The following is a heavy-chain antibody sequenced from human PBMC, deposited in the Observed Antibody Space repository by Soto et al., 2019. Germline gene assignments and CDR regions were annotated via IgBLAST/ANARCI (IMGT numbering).Heavy chain of an antibody. V-gene: IGHV1-18*01. Sequence: QVQLVQSGAEVKKPGASVKVSCKASGYTFTNYGISWVRQAPGQGLEWMGWISAYNGNTNHAQKLQDRVTMTTDTSTSTAYMELRSLRSDDTAVYYCARGVGSGSYYNQYNWFDPWGQGTLVTVSS. J-gene: IGHJ5*02. CDR3: ARGVGSGSYYNQYNWFDP. CDR2: ISAYNGNT. CDR1: GYTFTNYG. D-gene: IGHD3-10*01.